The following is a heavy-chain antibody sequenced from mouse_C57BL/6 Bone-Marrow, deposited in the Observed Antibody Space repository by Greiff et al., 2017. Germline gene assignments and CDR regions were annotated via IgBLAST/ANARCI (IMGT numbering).Heavy chain of an antibody. CDR1: GFSFNTYA. CDR3: VRPPYYDYDEDAMDY. CDR2: IRSKSNNYAT. Sequence: EVKLEESGGGLVQPKGSLKLSCAASGFSFNTYAMNWVRQAPGTGLEWVARIRSKSNNYATYYAVSVKDSFTISRDDSESMLYLQMNNLKTEDTAMYYCVRPPYYDYDEDAMDYWGQGTSVTVAS. D-gene: IGHD2-4*01. J-gene: IGHJ4*01. V-gene: IGHV10-1*01.